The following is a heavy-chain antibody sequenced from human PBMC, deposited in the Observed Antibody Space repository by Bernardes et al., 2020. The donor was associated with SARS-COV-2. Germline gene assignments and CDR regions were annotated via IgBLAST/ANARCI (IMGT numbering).Heavy chain of an antibody. Sequence: SETLSLTCSVSGGSISSSSYFWGWIRQSPGEGLEWIGSIYYSGSVSYNPSLKSRVTISGDTSKNQFSLNLTSVTAADTAVYYCVRQGMTSVTGWGQGTLVTVSS. D-gene: IGHD4-17*01. CDR3: VRQGMTSVTG. V-gene: IGHV4-39*01. CDR2: IYYSGSV. J-gene: IGHJ4*02. CDR1: GGSISSSSYF.